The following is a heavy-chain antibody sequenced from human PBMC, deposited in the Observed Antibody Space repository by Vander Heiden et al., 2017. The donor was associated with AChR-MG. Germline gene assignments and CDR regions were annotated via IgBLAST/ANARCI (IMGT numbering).Heavy chain of an antibody. CDR3: AHRIYDSSGYPAWAFDI. Sequence: QITLKESGPTLVKPTQTLTLTCTFSGFSLSPSGLGVGWMRQPPGKALEWLALIYWDDDKRYSPSLKSRLTITKDTSKNQVVLTMTNMDPVDTATYYCAHRIYDSSGYPAWAFDIWGQGTMGTVSS. CDR2: IYWDDDK. V-gene: IGHV2-5*02. CDR1: GFSLSPSGLG. D-gene: IGHD3-22*01. J-gene: IGHJ3*02.